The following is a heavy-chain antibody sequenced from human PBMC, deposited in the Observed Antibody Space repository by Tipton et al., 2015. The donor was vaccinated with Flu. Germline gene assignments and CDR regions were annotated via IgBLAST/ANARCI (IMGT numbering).Heavy chain of an antibody. D-gene: IGHD1-26*01. CDR1: GGSISSSSYY. V-gene: IGHV4-39*07. Sequence: TLSLTCTVSGGSISSSSYYWGWIRQPPGKGLEWIGSIYYSGSTYYNPSPKSRVTISVDTSKNQFSLKLSSVTAADTAVYYCARGRPEWELQTYYFDYWGQGTLVTVSS. CDR2: IYYSGST. CDR3: ARGRPEWELQTYYFDY. J-gene: IGHJ4*02.